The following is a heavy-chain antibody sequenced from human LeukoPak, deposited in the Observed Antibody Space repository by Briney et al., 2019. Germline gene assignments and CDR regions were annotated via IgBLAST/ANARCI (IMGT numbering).Heavy chain of an antibody. V-gene: IGHV3-23*01. Sequence: GGSLRLSCAASGFTFSSYAMSWVRQAPGKGLEWVSAISGSGGSTYYADSVKGRFTISRDNSKSTLYLQMNSLRAEDTAVYYCAKAPYYYGSGSSFDYWGQGTLVTVSS. CDR1: GFTFSSYA. D-gene: IGHD3-10*01. CDR2: ISGSGGST. J-gene: IGHJ4*02. CDR3: AKAPYYYGSGSSFDY.